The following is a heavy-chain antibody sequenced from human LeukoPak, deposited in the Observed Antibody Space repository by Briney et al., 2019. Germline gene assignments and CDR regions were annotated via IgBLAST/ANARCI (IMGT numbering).Heavy chain of an antibody. CDR2: IYYRGST. Sequence: SETLSLTCTVSGASISSYYWSWVRQPPGKGLEWIGYIYYRGSTNYNPSLKSRVTISVDTSKNQFSLKLSSVTAADTAVYYCASGPYPAAGTDHQFDYWGQGTLVTVSS. CDR1: GASISSYY. V-gene: IGHV4-59*01. D-gene: IGHD6-13*01. J-gene: IGHJ4*02. CDR3: ASGPYPAAGTDHQFDY.